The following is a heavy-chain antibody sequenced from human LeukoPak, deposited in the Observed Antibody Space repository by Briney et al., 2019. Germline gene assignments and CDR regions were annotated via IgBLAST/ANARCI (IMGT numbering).Heavy chain of an antibody. CDR3: ARAKQQLDAFDI. CDR2: IYYSGST. D-gene: IGHD6-13*01. V-gene: IGHV4-59*01. Sequence: SETLSLTCTVSGGSISSYYWSWIRQPPGKGREWIGYIYYSGSTNYNPSLKSRVTISVDTSKNQFSLKLSSVTAADTAVYYCARAKQQLDAFDIWGQGTMVTVSS. CDR1: GGSISSYY. J-gene: IGHJ3*02.